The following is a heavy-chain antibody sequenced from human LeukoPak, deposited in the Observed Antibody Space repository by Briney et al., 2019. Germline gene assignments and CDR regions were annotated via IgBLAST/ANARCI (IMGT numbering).Heavy chain of an antibody. V-gene: IGHV3-30*03. D-gene: IGHD3-22*01. CDR2: ISYDGSNK. Sequence: PGGSLRLSCAASGFSFSSYGIHWVRQAPGKGLEWVALISYDGSNKYNADSVKGRFTISRDNSKNTLYLQMNSLRAEDTAAYYCARDRDYYDSSGPYAFDIWGQGTMVTVSS. J-gene: IGHJ3*02. CDR1: GFSFSSYG. CDR3: ARDRDYYDSSGPYAFDI.